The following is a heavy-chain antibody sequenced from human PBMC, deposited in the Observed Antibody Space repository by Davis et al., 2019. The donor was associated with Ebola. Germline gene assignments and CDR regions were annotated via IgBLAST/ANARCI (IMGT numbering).Heavy chain of an antibody. V-gene: IGHV1-2*02. Sequence: ASVKVSCKAFGYTFTNYYVHWVRQAPGQGLEWMGWSSAYNGNTNYAQKFQGRVTMTRDTSISTAYMELSRLRSDDTAVYYCARVSATVTTLDYWGQGTLVTVSS. CDR2: SSAYNGNT. D-gene: IGHD4-17*01. CDR3: ARVSATVTTLDY. CDR1: GYTFTNYY. J-gene: IGHJ4*02.